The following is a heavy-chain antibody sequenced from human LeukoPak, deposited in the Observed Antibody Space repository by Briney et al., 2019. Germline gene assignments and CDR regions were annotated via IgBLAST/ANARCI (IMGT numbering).Heavy chain of an antibody. CDR1: GGSFSGYY. CDR2: ISSSSSYI. V-gene: IGHV3-21*01. J-gene: IGHJ5*02. D-gene: IGHD2-15*01. CDR3: ARDSCGSRQNWFDP. Sequence: ETLSLTCAVYGGSFSGYYWSWIRQPPGKGLEWVSSISSSSSYIYYADSVKGRFTISRDNAKNSLYLQMNSLRAEDTAVYYCARDSCGSRQNWFDPWGQGTLVTVSS.